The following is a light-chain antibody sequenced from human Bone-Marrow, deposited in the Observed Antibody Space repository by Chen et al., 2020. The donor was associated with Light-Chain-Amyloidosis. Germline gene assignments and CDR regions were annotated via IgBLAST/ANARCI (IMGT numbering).Light chain of an antibody. J-gene: IGKJ2*01. CDR1: DDILNY. CDR3: QHYSNYPRT. V-gene: IGKV1-16*01. CDR2: AAS. Sequence: DIQMTQSPSSLSASVGDRVTITSRASDDILNYLGRFQQKPGKDSKSLIFAASRLQSGVPSRFSGSGSGTNFTLTISSLQPEDFATYYCQHYSNYPRTFGQGTKLDI.